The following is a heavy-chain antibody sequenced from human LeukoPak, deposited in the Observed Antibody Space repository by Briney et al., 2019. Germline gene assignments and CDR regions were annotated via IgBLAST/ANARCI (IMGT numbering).Heavy chain of an antibody. CDR3: ARDPCPYGYCSSTSSSYYYYYFGMDV. CDR2: INPSGGST. D-gene: IGHD2-2*01. V-gene: IGHV1-46*01. CDR1: GYTFTSYY. J-gene: IGHJ6*02. Sequence: ASVKVSCKPSGYTFTSYYMHWVRQAPGQGLEWMGIINPSGGSTSYAQKFQGRVTMTRDTSTSTVYMELSSLRSEDTAVYYCARDPCPYGYCSSTSSSYYYYYFGMDVWGQGTTVTVSS.